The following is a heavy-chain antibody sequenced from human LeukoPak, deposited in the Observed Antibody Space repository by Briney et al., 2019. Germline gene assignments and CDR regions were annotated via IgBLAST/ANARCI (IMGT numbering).Heavy chain of an antibody. D-gene: IGHD4-23*01. Sequence: PSETLSLTCAVYGGSCSGYYWSWIRQPPGKGLEWIGEINHSGSTNYNPSLKSRVTISVDTSKNQFSLKLSSVTAADTAVYYCARGLRWSRAGIDYWGQGTLVTVSS. CDR1: GGSCSGYY. V-gene: IGHV4-34*01. CDR3: ARGLRWSRAGIDY. J-gene: IGHJ4*02. CDR2: INHSGST.